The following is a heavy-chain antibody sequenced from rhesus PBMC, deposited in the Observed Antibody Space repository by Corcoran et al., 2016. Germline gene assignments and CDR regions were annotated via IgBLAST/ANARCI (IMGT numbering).Heavy chain of an antibody. J-gene: IGHJ4*01. CDR1: GYSISSNY. V-gene: IGHV4S14*01. CDR3: ARGVYSSGPFDY. CDR2: INGSGGSN. Sequence: QVQLQESGPGLVKPSETLSLTCAVSGYSISSNYGNWIRQPPGKGLEWIGVINGSGGSNYLNPSLKSRVTLSVDTSKNQFSLKLSSVTAADTAVYYCARGVYSSGPFDYWGQGVLVTVSS. D-gene: IGHD6-31*01.